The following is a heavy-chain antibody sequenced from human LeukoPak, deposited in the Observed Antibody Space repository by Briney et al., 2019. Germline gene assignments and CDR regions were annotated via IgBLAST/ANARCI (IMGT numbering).Heavy chain of an antibody. Sequence: GGSLRLSCEASGFALSSHWMTWVRQVPGRGPEWVANVNRDGSETYYLDSVKGRFTISKDNAKNSLYLQMNSLRAEDTAVYYCARFRTWGDKAFDYWGQGTLVTVSS. CDR3: ARFRTWGDKAFDY. CDR2: VNRDGSET. V-gene: IGHV3-7*01. CDR1: GFALSSHW. D-gene: IGHD2-21*02. J-gene: IGHJ4*02.